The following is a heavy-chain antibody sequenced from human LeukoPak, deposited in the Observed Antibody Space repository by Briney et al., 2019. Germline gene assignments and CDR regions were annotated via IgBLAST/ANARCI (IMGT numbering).Heavy chain of an antibody. CDR2: IYYSGGT. D-gene: IGHD3-10*01. CDR3: ARHSVYDSGRYSFDN. CDR1: GASISSRSNY. Sequence: PSETLSLTCTVSGASISSRSNYWGWIRQPPGKGLEWIGSIYYSGGTYYNPSLKSRVTISVHTSKNQFSLKLNSVTAADTAVYYCARHSVYDSGRYSFDNWGQGTLVTVSS. V-gene: IGHV4-39*01. J-gene: IGHJ4*02.